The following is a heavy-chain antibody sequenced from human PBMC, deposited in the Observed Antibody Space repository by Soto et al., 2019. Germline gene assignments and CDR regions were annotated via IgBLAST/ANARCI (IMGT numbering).Heavy chain of an antibody. J-gene: IGHJ4*02. CDR2: IKEDGTQT. Sequence: GGSLRLSCEVSGFTLSRYWMTWVRQAPGKGLEWVANIKEDGTQTYYVDSVKGRFTISRDNAKNSLYLQMNSLRADDTAVYYCAREFRWGQGTLVTVSS. CDR1: GFTLSRYW. CDR3: AREFR. V-gene: IGHV3-7*05. D-gene: IGHD2-21*01.